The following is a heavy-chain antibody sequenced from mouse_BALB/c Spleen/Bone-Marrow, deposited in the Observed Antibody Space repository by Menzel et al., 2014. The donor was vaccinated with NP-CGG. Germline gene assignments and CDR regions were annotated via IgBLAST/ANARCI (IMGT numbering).Heavy chain of an antibody. CDR3: ARDHVVGY. Sequence: EVQLQESGGGLVQPGGSLKLSCAASGFTFSTYGMSWVRQTPDKRLELVASINNNGGSTYYPDSVKGRFTISRDNAENTLYLQMSSLKSEDTAMYYCARDHVVGYWGQGTLVTVSA. CDR1: GFTFSTYG. CDR2: INNNGGST. V-gene: IGHV5-6-3*01. J-gene: IGHJ3*01.